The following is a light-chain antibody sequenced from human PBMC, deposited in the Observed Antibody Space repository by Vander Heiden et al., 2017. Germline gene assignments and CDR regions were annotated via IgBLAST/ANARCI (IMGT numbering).Light chain of an antibody. J-gene: IGLJ3*02. Sequence: YELTQPPSGSVSPGQTARITCSGDALPKQYAYWYQQKPGQAPVLVIYKDTERPSGIPERFSGSSSGTTVTLTISGVQSEDEADYYCQTADSSGARGVFGGGTKLTVL. CDR2: KDT. CDR1: ALPKQY. CDR3: QTADSSGARGV. V-gene: IGLV3-25*03.